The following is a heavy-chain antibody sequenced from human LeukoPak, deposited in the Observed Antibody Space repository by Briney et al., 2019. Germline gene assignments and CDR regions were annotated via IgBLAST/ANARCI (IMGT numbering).Heavy chain of an antibody. Sequence: PLETLSLTCTASGGSISSSSYYWGWIRQPPGKGLEWIGSIYYSGSTYYNPSLKSRVTISVDTSKNQFSLKLSSVTAADTAVYYCAISWVTTVAKGDAFDIWGQGTMVTVSS. D-gene: IGHD4-23*01. CDR1: GGSISSSSYY. J-gene: IGHJ3*02. V-gene: IGHV4-39*07. CDR3: AISWVTTVAKGDAFDI. CDR2: IYYSGST.